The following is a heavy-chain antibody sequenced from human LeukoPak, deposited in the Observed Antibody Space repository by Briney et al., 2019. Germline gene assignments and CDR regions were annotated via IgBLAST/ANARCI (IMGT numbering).Heavy chain of an antibody. V-gene: IGHV3-48*03. J-gene: IGHJ4*02. CDR3: ARRLPTVTTNVDS. Sequence: GGSLRLSCAASGFTLSSYEMNWVRQAPGKGLEWVSYISSSGSTIYYADSVKGRFTISRDNAKNSLYLQMNSLRAEDTAVYYCARRLPTVTTNVDSWGQGTLVTVSS. CDR2: ISSSGSTI. CDR1: GFTLSSYE. D-gene: IGHD4-17*01.